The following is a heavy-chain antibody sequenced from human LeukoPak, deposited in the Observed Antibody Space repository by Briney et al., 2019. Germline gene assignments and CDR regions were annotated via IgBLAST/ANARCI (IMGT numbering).Heavy chain of an antibody. CDR3: ASQEGSSGSYYYYYYGMDV. Sequence: ASVKVSCKASGYTVTSYYMHWVRQAPGQGLEWMGILNPSGGSSSYAQKFQGRATLTRATSTSTVYMELSSLRSEDTAVYYCASQEGSSGSYYYYYYGMDVWGQGTTVTVSS. D-gene: IGHD3-10*01. J-gene: IGHJ6*02. V-gene: IGHV1-46*01. CDR1: GYTVTSYY. CDR2: LNPSGGSS.